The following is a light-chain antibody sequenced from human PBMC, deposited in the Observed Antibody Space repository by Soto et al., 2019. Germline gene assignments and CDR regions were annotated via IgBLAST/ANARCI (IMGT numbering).Light chain of an antibody. J-gene: IGKJ2*01. Sequence: EIGLTQSPCTLSLSPGERATLSCRASRSFSSSYSAWYQHQVGQAPRLLIYAASTRVTGIPARCSGSCSATDFTLTTSRLEPEDYAVYYCHHYDSSHPYTFGQGTKLEIK. CDR3: HHYDSSHPYT. CDR1: RSFSSSY. V-gene: IGKV3-20*01. CDR2: AAS.